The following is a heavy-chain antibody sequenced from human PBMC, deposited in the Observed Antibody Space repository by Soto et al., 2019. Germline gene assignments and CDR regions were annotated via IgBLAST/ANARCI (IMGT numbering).Heavy chain of an antibody. CDR3: AKDLTAPLGDSTLGWFDP. D-gene: IGHD3-22*01. J-gene: IGHJ5*02. V-gene: IGHV3-23*01. Sequence: HPGGSLRLSCAASGFTFSSYAMSWVRQAPGKGLEWVSAISGSGGSTYYADSVKGRFTISRDNSKNTLYLQMNSLRAEDTAVYYCAKDLTAPLGDSTLGWFDPWGQGTLVTVSS. CDR2: ISGSGGST. CDR1: GFTFSSYA.